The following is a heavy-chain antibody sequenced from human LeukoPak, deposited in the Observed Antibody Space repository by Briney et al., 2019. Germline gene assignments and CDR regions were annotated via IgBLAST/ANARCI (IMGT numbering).Heavy chain of an antibody. CDR2: IYYSGST. Sequence: SQTLSLTCTVSGGSISSGDYYWSWIRQPPGKGLEWIGYIYYSGSTYYNPSLKSRVTISVDTSKNQFSLKLSSVTAADTAVHYCEGGDGYNFDYWGQGTLVTVSS. J-gene: IGHJ4*02. D-gene: IGHD5-24*01. V-gene: IGHV4-30-4*08. CDR1: GGSISSGDYY. CDR3: EGGDGYNFDY.